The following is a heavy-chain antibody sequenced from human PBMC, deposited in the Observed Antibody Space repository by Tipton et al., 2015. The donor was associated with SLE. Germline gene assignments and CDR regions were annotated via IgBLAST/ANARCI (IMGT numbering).Heavy chain of an antibody. CDR3: ARGGSCSGGSCGPGHYCYGMDV. V-gene: IGHV3-48*03. D-gene: IGHD2-15*01. CDR1: GFTFSNYE. CDR2: VSSSGTTT. Sequence: SLRLSCVASGFTFSNYEMNWVRQAPGKGLEWVSYVSSSGTTTYYADSVKGRFTISRDNSKNTLYLQMNSLRPGDTAVYYCARGGSCSGGSCGPGHYCYGMDVWGQGTTVTVSS. J-gene: IGHJ6*02.